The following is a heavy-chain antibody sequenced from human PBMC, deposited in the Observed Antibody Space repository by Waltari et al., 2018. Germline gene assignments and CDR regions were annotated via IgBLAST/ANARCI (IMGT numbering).Heavy chain of an antibody. Sequence: QLQLQESGPGLVKPSETLSLICPVSGGSISSRNYYWGWIRQPPGKGLEWIGAIFYSGSTYYNPSLKSRVTISLDRSENQFSLRMTSVTAADTAVYYCARRGDYWGQGILVTVSS. CDR1: GGSISSRNYY. CDR2: IFYSGST. V-gene: IGHV4-39*07. J-gene: IGHJ4*02. CDR3: ARRGDY. D-gene: IGHD3-10*01.